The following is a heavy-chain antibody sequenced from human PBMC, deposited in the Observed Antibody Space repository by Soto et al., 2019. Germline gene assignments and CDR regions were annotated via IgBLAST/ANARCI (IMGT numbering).Heavy chain of an antibody. V-gene: IGHV3-33*01. CDR2: IWYDGSNK. J-gene: IGHJ6*02. Sequence: GGSLRLSCAASGFTFSSYGMHWVRQAPGKGLEWVAVIWYDGSNKYYADSVKGRFTISRDNSKNTLYLQVNSLRAEDTAVYYCARAPWAIFGVVIPYGMDVWGQGTTVTVSS. CDR3: ARAPWAIFGVVIPYGMDV. D-gene: IGHD3-3*01. CDR1: GFTFSSYG.